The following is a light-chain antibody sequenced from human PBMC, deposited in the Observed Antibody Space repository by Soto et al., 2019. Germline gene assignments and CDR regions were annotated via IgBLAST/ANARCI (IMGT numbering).Light chain of an antibody. Sequence: DIVMTQSPVTLSVSPGDRATLSCRASQSVGHNLAWFQQKPGQAPRLLIYGASAGATGIPDRFSGSGFGTEVTLTIRSLQSEDLAVYYCQQYNNWPRTFGQGTKVEMK. CDR2: GAS. CDR3: QQYNNWPRT. V-gene: IGKV3-15*01. CDR1: QSVGHN. J-gene: IGKJ1*01.